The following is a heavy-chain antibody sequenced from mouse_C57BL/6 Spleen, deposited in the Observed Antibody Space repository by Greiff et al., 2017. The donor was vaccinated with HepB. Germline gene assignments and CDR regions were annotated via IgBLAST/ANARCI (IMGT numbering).Heavy chain of an antibody. CDR2: INPNNGGT. Sequence: EVQLQQSGPELVKPGASVKMSCKASGYTFTDYNMHWVKQSHGKSLEWIGYINPNNGGTSYNQKFKGKATLTVNKSSSTAYMELRSLTSEDSAVYYWASSTIYYDYDGVAYWGQGTLVTVSA. D-gene: IGHD2-4*01. J-gene: IGHJ3*01. CDR3: ASSTIYYDYDGVAY. CDR1: GYTFTDYN. V-gene: IGHV1-22*01.